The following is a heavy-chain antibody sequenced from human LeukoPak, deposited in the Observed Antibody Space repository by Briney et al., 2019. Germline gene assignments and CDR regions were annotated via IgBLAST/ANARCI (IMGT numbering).Heavy chain of an antibody. D-gene: IGHD1-26*01. V-gene: IGHV1-8*03. CDR1: GGTFSSYA. CDR2: MNPNSGNT. CDR3: ARVVRRSPVGATGGRSGYYFDY. J-gene: IGHJ4*02. Sequence: GASVKVSCKASGGTFSSYAISWVRQAPGQGLEWMGWMNPNSGNTGYAQKFQGRVTITRNTSISTAYMELSSLRSEDTAVYYCARVVRRSPVGATGGRSGYYFDYWGQGTLVTVSS.